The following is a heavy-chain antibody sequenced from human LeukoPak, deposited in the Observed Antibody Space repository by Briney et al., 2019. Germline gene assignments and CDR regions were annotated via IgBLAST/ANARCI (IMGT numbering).Heavy chain of an antibody. J-gene: IGHJ1*01. Sequence: GRSLRLSCAASGFTFSSFAMHWVRQAPGKGLEWMAVISFDGSVKYYADSVKGRITISRGNSKNTVYLQMNSLSAEDTAVYYCARGEQQLEYFHHWGQGTLVTVSS. CDR3: ARGEQQLEYFHH. CDR1: GFTFSSFA. CDR2: ISFDGSVK. V-gene: IGHV3-30-3*01. D-gene: IGHD6-13*01.